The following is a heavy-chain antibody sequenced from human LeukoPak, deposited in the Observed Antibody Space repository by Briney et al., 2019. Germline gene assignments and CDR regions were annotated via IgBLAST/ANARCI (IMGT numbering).Heavy chain of an antibody. D-gene: IGHD3-10*01. J-gene: IGHJ4*02. CDR3: AQVYGSASGESIRF. V-gene: IGHV3-30*02. CDR2: IRYDGSDK. Sequence: PGGSLRLSCAASGFTFSSYNVHWVRQAPGKGLEWVAHIRYDGSDKSYADSVKGRFTVSRDNSKNTLYLHMTSLRSEDTAVYYCAQVYGSASGESIRFWGQGTLVTVSS. CDR1: GFTFSSYN.